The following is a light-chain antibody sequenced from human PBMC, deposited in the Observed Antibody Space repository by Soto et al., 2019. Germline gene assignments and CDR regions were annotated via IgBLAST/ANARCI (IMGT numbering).Light chain of an antibody. Sequence: EIVLTQSPGTLSLSPGERATLSCRASQSFSSSYLAWYQQKPGQAPRLLIYGASSRATGIPDRFSSSGSGTDFTLTISRLEPEDFAVYYCQQFGSSPRTFGQGTKVDI. CDR1: QSFSSSY. CDR2: GAS. V-gene: IGKV3-20*01. J-gene: IGKJ1*01. CDR3: QQFGSSPRT.